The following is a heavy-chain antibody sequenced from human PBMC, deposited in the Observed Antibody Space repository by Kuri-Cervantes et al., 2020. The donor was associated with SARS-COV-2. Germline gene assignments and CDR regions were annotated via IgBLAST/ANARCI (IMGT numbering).Heavy chain of an antibody. V-gene: IGHV1-24*01. D-gene: IGHD4-17*01. J-gene: IGHJ6*03. Sequence: ASVKVSCKVSGYTLTELSMHWVRQAPGKGLEWMGGFDPEDGETIYAQKFQGRVTITADESTSTAYMELSSLRSEDTAVYYCARDIRYDYGDYRIGDYYYYMDVWGKGTTVTVSS. CDR1: GYTLTELS. CDR3: ARDIRYDYGDYRIGDYYYYMDV. CDR2: FDPEDGET.